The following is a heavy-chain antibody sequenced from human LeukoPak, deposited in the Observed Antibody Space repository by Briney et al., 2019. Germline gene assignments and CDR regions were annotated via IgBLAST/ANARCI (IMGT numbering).Heavy chain of an antibody. CDR3: ARERTRHFDY. D-gene: IGHD1-14*01. CDR1: GGSFSGYY. CDR2: INHSGST. J-gene: IGHJ4*02. Sequence: SETLSLTCDVYGGSFSGYYWSWIRQPPGKGLEWIGEINHSGSTNYNPSLKSRVTISVDTSKNQYSLKLGSVTAADTAVYYCARERTRHFDYWGQGTLVTVSS. V-gene: IGHV4-34*01.